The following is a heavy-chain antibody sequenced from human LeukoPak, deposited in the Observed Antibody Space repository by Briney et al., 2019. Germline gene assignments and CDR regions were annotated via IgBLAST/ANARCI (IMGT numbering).Heavy chain of an antibody. D-gene: IGHD3-22*01. Sequence: PSETLSLTCAVYGGSFSGYYWSWIRQPPGKGLEWIGEINHSGSTNYNPSLKSRVTISVDTSKNQFSLKLSSVTAADTAAYYCARDYYDSDYWGQGTLVTVSS. CDR2: INHSGST. CDR1: GGSFSGYY. V-gene: IGHV4-34*01. J-gene: IGHJ4*02. CDR3: ARDYYDSDY.